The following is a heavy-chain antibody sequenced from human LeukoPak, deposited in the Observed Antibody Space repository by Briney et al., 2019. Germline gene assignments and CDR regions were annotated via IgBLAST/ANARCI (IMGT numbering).Heavy chain of an antibody. J-gene: IGHJ6*03. D-gene: IGHD4-17*01. CDR3: AKDIWVTTYYYYLDV. V-gene: IGHV3-30*02. CDR1: GFTFSSCG. Sequence: PGGSLRLSCAASGFTFSSCGMHWVRQAPGKGLEWVACIRYDGTNENYADSVQGRFTVSRDNSKNTLYLRMNSLRAEDTAVYYCAKDIWVTTYYYYLDVWGKGTTVTVSS. CDR2: IRYDGTNE.